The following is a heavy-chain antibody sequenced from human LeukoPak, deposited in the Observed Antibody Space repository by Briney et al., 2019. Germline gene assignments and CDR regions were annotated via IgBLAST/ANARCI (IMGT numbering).Heavy chain of an antibody. D-gene: IGHD3-22*01. CDR3: ARHQGHDFYDSSGYYSFDY. CDR1: GGSINNYY. V-gene: IGHV4-59*08. Sequence: SETLSLTCIVSGGSINNYYWSWIRQPPGKGLEWIGYIYYTGITNYSPSLKSRVTISADTSKNLFSLKLRSVTAADTAVYFCARHQGHDFYDSSGYYSFDYWGQGTLVTVSS. CDR2: IYYTGIT. J-gene: IGHJ4*02.